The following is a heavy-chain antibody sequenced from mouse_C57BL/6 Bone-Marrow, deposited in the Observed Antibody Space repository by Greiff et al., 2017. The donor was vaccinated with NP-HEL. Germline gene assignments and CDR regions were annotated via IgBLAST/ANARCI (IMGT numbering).Heavy chain of an antibody. Sequence: QVQLKQSVAELARPGASVKMSCKASGYTFTSYTMHWVKQRPGQGLEWIGYINPSSGYTKYNQKFKDKATLTADKSSSTAYMQLSSLTSEDSAVYYCARYRYPYYFDYWGQGTTLTVSS. CDR3: ARYRYPYYFDY. J-gene: IGHJ2*01. CDR1: GYTFTSYT. V-gene: IGHV1-4*01. CDR2: INPSSGYT. D-gene: IGHD1-1*01.